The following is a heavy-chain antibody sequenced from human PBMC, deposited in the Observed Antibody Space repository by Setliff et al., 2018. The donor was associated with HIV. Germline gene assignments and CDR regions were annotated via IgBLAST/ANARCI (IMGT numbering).Heavy chain of an antibody. Sequence: SETLSLTCAVSGFSISSRYYWGWIRQSPGKGLEWIGYISYRGITNYNPSLTSRVTISVDTSKNHFSLKLRSVTAADTAIYYCTRRGADSYYPRPLDVWGKGTTVTVSS. J-gene: IGHJ6*04. CDR2: ISYRGIT. V-gene: IGHV4-61*03. CDR3: TRRGADSYYPRPLDV. CDR1: GFSISSRYY. D-gene: IGHD3-10*01.